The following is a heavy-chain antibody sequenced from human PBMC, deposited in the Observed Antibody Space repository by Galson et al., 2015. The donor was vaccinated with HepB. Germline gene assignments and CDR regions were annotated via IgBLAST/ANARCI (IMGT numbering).Heavy chain of an antibody. Sequence: LRLSCAASGFSFSNYWMSWVRQAPGKGLEWVAVISYDGSNKYYADSVKGRFTISRDNSKNTLYLQMNSLRAEDTAVYYCAKDGPLGSSGWYDYYYYYGMDVWGQGTTVTVSS. D-gene: IGHD6-19*01. CDR2: ISYDGSNK. J-gene: IGHJ6*02. V-gene: IGHV3-30*18. CDR1: GFSFSNYW. CDR3: AKDGPLGSSGWYDYYYYYGMDV.